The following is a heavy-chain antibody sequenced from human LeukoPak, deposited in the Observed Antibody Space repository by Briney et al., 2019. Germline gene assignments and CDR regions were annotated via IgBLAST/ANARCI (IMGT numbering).Heavy chain of an antibody. D-gene: IGHD2-2*01. Sequence: ASVKVSCKASGYTFTGYYMHWVRQAPGQGLEWMGWMNPNSGNTGYAQKLQGRVTMTTDTSTSTAYMELRSLRSDDTAVYYCARREDIVVVPAALYDAFDIWGQGTMVTVSS. CDR2: MNPNSGNT. V-gene: IGHV1-18*04. J-gene: IGHJ3*02. CDR3: ARREDIVVVPAALYDAFDI. CDR1: GYTFTGYY.